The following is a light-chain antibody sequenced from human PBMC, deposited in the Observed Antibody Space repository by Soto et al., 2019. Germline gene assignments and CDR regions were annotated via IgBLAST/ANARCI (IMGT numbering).Light chain of an antibody. V-gene: IGKV1-5*03. J-gene: IGKJ1*01. CDR1: QSISPW. CDR2: RAS. Sequence: DXXXTXXXXTLSASVGDRVTITCRASQSISPWLAWYQHKPGKAPRLLIYRASFLESGVPSRFSASGSGTDFTLTISSLRPDDFATYYCQQYNAYPWTFGQGTRVEIK. CDR3: QQYNAYPWT.